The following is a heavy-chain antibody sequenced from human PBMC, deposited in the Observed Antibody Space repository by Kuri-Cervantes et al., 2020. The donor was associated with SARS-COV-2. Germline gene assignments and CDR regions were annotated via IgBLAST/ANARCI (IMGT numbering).Heavy chain of an antibody. CDR2: ISAYNGNT. CDR3: ARDPPTYYYDSSGYGSAFDI. J-gene: IGHJ3*02. Sequence: ASVKVSCKASGYTFTSYGISWVRQAPGQGLEWMGWISAYNGNTNYAQKLQGRVTMTTDTSTSTAYMELRSLRSDDTAVYYCARDPPTYYYDSSGYGSAFDIWGQGTMVTVSS. D-gene: IGHD3-22*01. CDR1: GYTFTSYG. V-gene: IGHV1-18*04.